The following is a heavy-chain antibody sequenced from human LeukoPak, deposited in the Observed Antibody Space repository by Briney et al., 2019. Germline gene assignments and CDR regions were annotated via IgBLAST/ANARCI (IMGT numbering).Heavy chain of an antibody. V-gene: IGHV3-30*03. D-gene: IGHD1-1*01. CDR2: TSFDGGSK. Sequence: GSLRLSCAASGFPFNTYGMHWVRQAPGKGREWVAVTSFDGGSKYYAASVQGRFTISRDNSKNTLYLQMNSLRAEDTAVYYCARPTGITWNDYLDSWGQGTLVTVSS. J-gene: IGHJ4*02. CDR1: GFPFNTYG. CDR3: ARPTGITWNDYLDS.